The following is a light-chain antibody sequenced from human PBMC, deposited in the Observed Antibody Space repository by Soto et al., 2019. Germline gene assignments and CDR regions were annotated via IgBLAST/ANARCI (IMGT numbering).Light chain of an antibody. J-gene: IGLJ3*02. Sequence: QSALTQPASVSGSPGQSITISCTGTSSDIGAYTYVSWYQHHPGKAPKLMIYEVSNRPPGVSNRFSGSKSGNTASLTISGLQTEDEADYYCSSYTVSTTLVFGGGTKVTVL. CDR2: EVS. V-gene: IGLV2-14*01. CDR3: SSYTVSTTLV. CDR1: SSDIGAYTY.